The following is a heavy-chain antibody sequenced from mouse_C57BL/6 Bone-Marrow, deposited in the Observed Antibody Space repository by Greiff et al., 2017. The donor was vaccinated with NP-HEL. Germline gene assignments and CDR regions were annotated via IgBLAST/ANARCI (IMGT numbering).Heavy chain of an antibody. CDR1: GYAFTNYL. V-gene: IGHV1-54*01. CDR2: INPGSGGT. J-gene: IGHJ4*01. CDR3: AREGGTARQLRFYYAMDY. Sequence: VQLQQSGAELVRPGTSVKVSCKASGYAFTNYLIEWVKQRPGQGLAWIGVINPGSGGTNYNEKFKGKATLTADKSSSTAYMQLSSRTSEDSAVYFCAREGGTARQLRFYYAMDYWGQGTSVTVSS. D-gene: IGHD3-2*02.